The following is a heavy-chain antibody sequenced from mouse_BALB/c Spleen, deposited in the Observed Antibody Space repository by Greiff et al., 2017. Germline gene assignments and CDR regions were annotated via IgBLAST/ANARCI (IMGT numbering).Heavy chain of an antibody. D-gene: IGHD1-1*01. V-gene: IGHV1S29*02. Sequence: VQLQQSGPELVKPGASVKISCKASGYTFTDYNMHWVKQSHGKSLEWIGYIYPYNGGTGYNQKFKSKATLTVDNSSSTAYMELRSLTSEDSAVYYCARGDYGSSYRFAYWGQGTLVTVSA. CDR3: ARGDYGSSYRFAY. CDR1: GYTFTDYN. CDR2: IYPYNGGT. J-gene: IGHJ3*01.